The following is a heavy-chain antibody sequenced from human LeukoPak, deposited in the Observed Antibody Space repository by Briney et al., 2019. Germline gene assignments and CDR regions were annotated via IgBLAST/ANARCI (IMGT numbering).Heavy chain of an antibody. CDR1: GYTFTSYG. CDR2: ISAYNGNT. CDR3: ARERASISGYFPFDY. D-gene: IGHD3-22*01. V-gene: IGHV1-18*01. Sequence: VASVKVSCKASGYTFTSYGISWVRQAPGQGLGWMGWISAYNGNTNYAQKLQGRVTMTTDTSTSTAYMELRSLRSDDTAVYYCARERASISGYFPFDYWGQGTLVTVSS. J-gene: IGHJ4*02.